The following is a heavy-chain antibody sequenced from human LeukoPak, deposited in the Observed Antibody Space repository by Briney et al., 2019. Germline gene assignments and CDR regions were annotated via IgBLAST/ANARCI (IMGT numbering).Heavy chain of an antibody. V-gene: IGHV1-2*02. Sequence: ASVKVSCKASAYTFTDYYMHWVRQAPGQGLEWMGWINPNSGGTNYAQKFQGRVTMTRDTSISTAYMELSRLRSDDTAVYYCARLAGSSSWYGGDYGGQGALVTVSS. CDR1: AYTFTDYY. J-gene: IGHJ4*02. CDR3: ARLAGSSSWYGGDY. CDR2: INPNSGGT. D-gene: IGHD6-13*01.